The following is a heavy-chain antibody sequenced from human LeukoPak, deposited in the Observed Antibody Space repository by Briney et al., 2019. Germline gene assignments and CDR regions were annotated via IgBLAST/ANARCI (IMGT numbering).Heavy chain of an antibody. V-gene: IGHV3-21*01. J-gene: IGHJ3*02. CDR2: ISSSSSHI. CDR3: ARGRGYCSSTSCYADTFDI. Sequence: GGSLRLSCAASGFTFSSYSMIWVRQAPGKGLEGVSSISSSSSHIYYADSVKGRFTISRDNAKNSLYLQMNSLRAEDTAVYYCARGRGYCSSTSCYADTFDIWGQGTMVTVSS. CDR1: GFTFSSYS. D-gene: IGHD2-2*01.